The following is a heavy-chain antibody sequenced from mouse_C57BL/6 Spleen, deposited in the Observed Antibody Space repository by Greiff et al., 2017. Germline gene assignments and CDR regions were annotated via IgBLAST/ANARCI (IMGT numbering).Heavy chain of an antibody. D-gene: IGHD2-4*01. V-gene: IGHV5-9-1*02. CDR1: GFTFSSYA. Sequence: EVKLMESGEGLVKPGGSLKLSCAASGFTFSSYAMSWVRQTPEKRLEWVAYISSGGDYLYYADTVKGRFTISRDNARNTLYLQMSSLKSEDTAMYYCTRACVYYDYDWFAYWGQGTLVTVSA. CDR3: TRACVYYDYDWFAY. CDR2: ISSGGDYL. J-gene: IGHJ3*01.